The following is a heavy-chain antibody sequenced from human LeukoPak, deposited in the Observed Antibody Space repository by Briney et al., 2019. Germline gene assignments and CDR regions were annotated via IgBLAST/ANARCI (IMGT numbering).Heavy chain of an antibody. CDR3: ATERAIILFGAFDI. CDR1: GFTFSSYA. D-gene: IGHD3-3*01. V-gene: IGHV3-21*01. J-gene: IGHJ3*02. Sequence: PGGSLRLSCAASGFTFSSYAMHWVRQAPGKGLEWVSSISSSSSYIYYADSVKGRFTISRDNAKNSLYLQMNSLRAEDTAVYYCATERAIILFGAFDIWGQGTMVTVSS. CDR2: ISSSSSYI.